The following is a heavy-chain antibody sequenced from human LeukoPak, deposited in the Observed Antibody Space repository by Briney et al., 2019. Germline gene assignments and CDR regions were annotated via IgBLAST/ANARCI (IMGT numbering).Heavy chain of an antibody. CDR2: IKEDGSEK. J-gene: IGHJ6*02. Sequence: PGGSLRLSCAAAGFTFSNYWMTWVRQAPRKGLGWVANIKEDGSEKYYVDSVTGRFSISRDNANSSLFMQMTSLRAEDTAVYFCARQATVTRGPGNTRKYGMDVWGQGTTLTVSS. CDR3: ARQATVTRGPGNTRKYGMDV. CDR1: GFTFSNYW. D-gene: IGHD4-17*01. V-gene: IGHV3-7*01.